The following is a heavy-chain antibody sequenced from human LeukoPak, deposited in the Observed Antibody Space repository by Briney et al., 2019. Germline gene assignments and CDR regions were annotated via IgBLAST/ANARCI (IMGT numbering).Heavy chain of an antibody. CDR3: ARGRQPWELLRAWFDS. CDR2: IKPSGGGT. D-gene: IGHD1-7*01. CDR1: GDTFTSYN. V-gene: IGHV1-46*01. J-gene: IGHJ5*01. Sequence: GASVKVSCKASGDTFTSYNIHWVRQAPGQGLEGMGVIKPSGGGTINAQRFQGRLIMTRDTSTSKVYMELSSLTSGDTAVYYCARGRQPWELLRAWFDSWGQGTLVTVSS.